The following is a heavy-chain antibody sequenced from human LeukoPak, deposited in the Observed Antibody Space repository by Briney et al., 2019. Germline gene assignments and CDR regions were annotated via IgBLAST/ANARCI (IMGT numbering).Heavy chain of an antibody. D-gene: IGHD3-3*01. J-gene: IGHJ4*02. CDR1: GFSVSNNY. CDR2: IYGDGRT. CDR3: ARGRGLGVVSPYFDY. Sequence: GGSLGLSGVVSGFSVSNNYIIWVGQAPGNGLERVSVIYGDGRTSHSASVRGRFTISRDNSKNIVSLQMNNLRAEDTAVYYCARGRGLGVVSPYFDYWGQGTLVTVSS. V-gene: IGHV3-53*01.